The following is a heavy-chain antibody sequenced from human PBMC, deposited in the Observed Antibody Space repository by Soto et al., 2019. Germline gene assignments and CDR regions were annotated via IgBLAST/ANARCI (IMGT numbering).Heavy chain of an antibody. V-gene: IGHV3-23*01. Sequence: PGGSLRLSCAASGFTFSSYAMSWVRQAPGKGLEWVSAISGRGGSTYYADSVKGRFTISRENSKNTLYLQMNSVRAEDTALYFCAKDGYGSSITCPNYYGMDVWGQGTTVTVSS. J-gene: IGHJ6*02. CDR3: AKDGYGSSITCPNYYGMDV. D-gene: IGHD2-2*01. CDR2: ISGRGGST. CDR1: GFTFSSYA.